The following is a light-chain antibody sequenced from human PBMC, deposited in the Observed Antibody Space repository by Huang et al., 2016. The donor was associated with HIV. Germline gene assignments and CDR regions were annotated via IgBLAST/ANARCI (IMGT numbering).Light chain of an antibody. CDR1: QSVSSSY. CDR3: QQYGSSPYT. V-gene: IGKV3-20*01. Sequence: EIVLTQSPGTLSLSPGERATLSCRASQSVSSSYLAWYQHKPGQAPRLLIYGASSRATGTPDRFSGSGSGTDFTLTISRLEPEDIAVYYCQQYGSSPYTFGQGTKLEIK. CDR2: GAS. J-gene: IGKJ2*01.